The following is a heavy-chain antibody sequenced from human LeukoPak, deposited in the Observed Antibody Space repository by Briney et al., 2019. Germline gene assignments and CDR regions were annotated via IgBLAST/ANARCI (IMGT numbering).Heavy chain of an antibody. CDR1: GGSISSGNW. CDR2: IYHSGST. J-gene: IGHJ5*02. Sequence: SETLSLTCAVSGGSISSGNWWSWVRQPPGKGLEWIGEIYHSGSTNYNPSLKSRVTISVDKSKNQFSLKLSSVTAADTAVYYCARDRVVTIFGVVLNWFDPWGQGTLVTVSS. D-gene: IGHD3-3*01. CDR3: ARDRVVTIFGVVLNWFDP. V-gene: IGHV4-4*02.